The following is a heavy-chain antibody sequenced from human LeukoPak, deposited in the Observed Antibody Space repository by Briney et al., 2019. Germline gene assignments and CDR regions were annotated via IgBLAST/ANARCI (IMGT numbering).Heavy chain of an antibody. J-gene: IGHJ6*02. V-gene: IGHV3-21*01. CDR1: GFTFSSYS. Sequence: GGSLRLSCAASGFTFSSYSMNWVRQAPGKGLEWVSSISSSSYIYYADSVKGRFTISRDNAKSSLYLQMNSLRAEDTAVYYCASLSSTTYYYYGMDVWGQGTTVTVSS. CDR2: ISSSSYI. D-gene: IGHD2-2*01. CDR3: ASLSSTTYYYYGMDV.